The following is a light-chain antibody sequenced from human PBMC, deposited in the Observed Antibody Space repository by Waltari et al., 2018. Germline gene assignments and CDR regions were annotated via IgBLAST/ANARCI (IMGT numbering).Light chain of an antibody. Sequence: QVVLTQSPSASASLGASVKLTCTLSSGHSSYAIAWHQQQPEKGPRYLMKVISDGSHSKGDGIPDRFSGSSSVAERYLTSASLQSEDEADDYCQTWGTAVNWVFGGGTKLTVL. J-gene: IGLJ3*02. CDR2: VISDGSH. V-gene: IGLV4-69*01. CDR3: QTWGTAVNWV. CDR1: SGHSSYA.